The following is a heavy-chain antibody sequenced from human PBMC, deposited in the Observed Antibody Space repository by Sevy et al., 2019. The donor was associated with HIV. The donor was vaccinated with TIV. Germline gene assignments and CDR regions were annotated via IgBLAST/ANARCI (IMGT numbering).Heavy chain of an antibody. D-gene: IGHD6-19*01. V-gene: IGHV3-7*01. Sequence: GGSLRLSCAASGFTFSSYWMSWVRQAPGKGLEWVANIKQDGSEKYYVDSVKGRFTISRDNAKNSLYLQMNSLRAEDTAVYYCARDKSLAVAPTLFDYWGQRTLVTVSS. CDR2: IKQDGSEK. J-gene: IGHJ4*02. CDR1: GFTFSSYW. CDR3: ARDKSLAVAPTLFDY.